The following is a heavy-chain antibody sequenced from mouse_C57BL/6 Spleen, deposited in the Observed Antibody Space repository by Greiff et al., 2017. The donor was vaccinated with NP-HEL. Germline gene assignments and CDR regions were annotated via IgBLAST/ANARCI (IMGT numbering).Heavy chain of an antibody. J-gene: IGHJ2*01. V-gene: IGHV1-26*01. Sequence: EVQLQQSGPELVKPGASVKISCKASGYTFTDYYMNWVKQSHGKSLEWIGDINPNNGGTSYNQKFKGKATLTVDKSSSTAYMELRSLTSEDSAVYYCARKDDYDVHFDDWGQGTTLTVSS. CDR3: ARKDDYDVHFDD. CDR1: GYTFTDYY. D-gene: IGHD2-4*01. CDR2: INPNNGGT.